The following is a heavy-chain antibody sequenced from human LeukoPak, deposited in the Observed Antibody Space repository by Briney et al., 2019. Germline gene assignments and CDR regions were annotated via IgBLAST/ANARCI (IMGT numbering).Heavy chain of an antibody. V-gene: IGHV6-1*01. CDR3: ARGSSSSSWYFDY. CDR1: GDSVSSNSGT. D-gene: IGHD6-13*01. Sequence: SQTLSLTCAISGDSVSSNSGTWTWIRQSPSRGLEWLGRTYYRSKWYNDYAVSLKSRIAINPDTSKNQFSLQLNSVTPEDTAVYHCARGSSSSSWYFDYWGQGTLVTVSS. CDR2: TYYRSKWYN. J-gene: IGHJ4*02.